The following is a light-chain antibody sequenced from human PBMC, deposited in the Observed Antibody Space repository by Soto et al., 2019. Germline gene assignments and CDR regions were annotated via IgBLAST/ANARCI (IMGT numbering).Light chain of an antibody. CDR3: QHYSTWLWT. Sequence: EIVMTQSPATLSVSPGERATLSCRASQSVSSKLAWYQQKPGLGPRLLIYGASTRATGIPARFSGSGSGTEFTLTISSLQSEDFAVYYCQHYSTWLWTFGQGTKVEIK. J-gene: IGKJ1*01. CDR1: QSVSSK. CDR2: GAS. V-gene: IGKV3-15*01.